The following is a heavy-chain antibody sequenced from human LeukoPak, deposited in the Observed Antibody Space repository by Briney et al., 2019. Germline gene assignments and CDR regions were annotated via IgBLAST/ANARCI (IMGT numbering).Heavy chain of an antibody. CDR2: MWYDGRTK. CDR1: GFTFSNYG. Sequence: GGSLRLSCAASGFTFSNYGMHWVRQAPGKGLEWVAVMWYDGRTKYYADSVKGRFTISRDNSKNMLSLQMDSLRAEDTAIYYCAKDGAASTYFDNWGPGTLVTVSS. CDR3: AKDGAASTYFDN. D-gene: IGHD4/OR15-4a*01. J-gene: IGHJ4*02. V-gene: IGHV3-33*06.